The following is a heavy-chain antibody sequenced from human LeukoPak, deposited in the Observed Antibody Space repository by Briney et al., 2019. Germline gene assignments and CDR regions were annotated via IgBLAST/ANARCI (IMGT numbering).Heavy chain of an antibody. V-gene: IGHV3-30*18. Sequence: GRSLGLSCAASGFTFSSYGMHWVRQAPGKGLEWVAVISYDGSKKYYADSVKGRFTISRDNSKNTLYLQMNSLRAEDTAVYYCAKVGDRYYDSSGYDYWGQGTLVTVSS. CDR2: ISYDGSKK. D-gene: IGHD3-22*01. CDR1: GFTFSSYG. J-gene: IGHJ4*02. CDR3: AKVGDRYYDSSGYDY.